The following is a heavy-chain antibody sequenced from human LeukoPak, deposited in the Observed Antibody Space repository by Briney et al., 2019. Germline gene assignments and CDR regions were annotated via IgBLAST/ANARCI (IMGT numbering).Heavy chain of an antibody. CDR3: ARDLGAQTMVFFDP. D-gene: IGHD4/OR15-4a*01. CDR1: GYTFTSYY. CDR2: INPSGGGT. J-gene: IGHJ5*02. Sequence: ASVKVSCKASGYTFTSYYIHWVRPAPGQGLEWMGIINPSGGGTNYAQKFQARVTMTRDTSTSTVYMELSSLRSEDTAVYYCARDLGAQTMVFFDPWGQGTLVTVSS. V-gene: IGHV1-46*01.